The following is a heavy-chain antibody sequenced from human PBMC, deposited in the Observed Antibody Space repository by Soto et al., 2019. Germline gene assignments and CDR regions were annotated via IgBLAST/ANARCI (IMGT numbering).Heavy chain of an antibody. Sequence: PGGSLRLSXAASGFTFSSYAMHWVRQAPGKGLEWVAVISYDGSNKYYADSVKGRFTISRDNSKNTLYLQMNSLRAEDTAVYYCVTIFGVVTHGNYWGQGTLVTVSS. V-gene: IGHV3-30-3*01. CDR2: ISYDGSNK. CDR3: VTIFGVVTHGNY. D-gene: IGHD3-3*01. CDR1: GFTFSSYA. J-gene: IGHJ4*02.